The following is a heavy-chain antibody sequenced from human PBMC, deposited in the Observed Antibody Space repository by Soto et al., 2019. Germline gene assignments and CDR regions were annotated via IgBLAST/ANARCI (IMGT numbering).Heavy chain of an antibody. CDR3: ARMDYDILTGYYPANWFDP. D-gene: IGHD3-9*01. V-gene: IGHV5-51*01. J-gene: IGHJ5*02. CDR1: GYSFTSYW. CDR2: IYPGDSDT. Sequence: GESLKISCKGSGYSFTSYWIGWVRQMPGKGREWMGIIYPGDSDTRYSPSFQGQVTISADKSISTAYLQWSSLKASDTAMYYCARMDYDILTGYYPANWFDPWGQGTLVTVSS.